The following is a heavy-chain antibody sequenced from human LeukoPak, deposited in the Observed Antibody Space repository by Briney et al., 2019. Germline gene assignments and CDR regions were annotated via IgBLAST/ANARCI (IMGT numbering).Heavy chain of an antibody. Sequence: SGGSLRLSCAASGFTFSSYGMRWVRQSPGKGLEWVAFIRYDGNIKFYADSMKGRLTISRDNSKNTIYMHINSLRPEDTTVYYCVKDNPLDYWGQGTLVIVSS. J-gene: IGHJ4*02. CDR2: IRYDGNIK. V-gene: IGHV3-30*02. CDR3: VKDNPLDY. CDR1: GFTFSSYG. D-gene: IGHD1-14*01.